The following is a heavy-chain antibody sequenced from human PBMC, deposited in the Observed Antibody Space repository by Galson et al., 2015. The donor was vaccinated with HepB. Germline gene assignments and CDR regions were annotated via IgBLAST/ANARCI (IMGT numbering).Heavy chain of an antibody. V-gene: IGHV3-33*01. CDR1: GFTFSSYG. J-gene: IGHJ6*02. CDR3: ARTISPPSMDV. Sequence: SLRLSCAASGFTFSSYGMHWVRQAPGKGLEWVAVIWYDGGNKYYADSVKGRFTISRDNSKNTLYLQMNSLRAEDTAVYYCARTISPPSMDVWGQGTTVTVSS. CDR2: IWYDGGNK. D-gene: IGHD3-3*02.